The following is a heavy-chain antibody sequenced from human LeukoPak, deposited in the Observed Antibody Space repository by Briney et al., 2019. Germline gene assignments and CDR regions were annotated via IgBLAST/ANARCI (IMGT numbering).Heavy chain of an antibody. CDR2: ISGSGGTT. V-gene: IGHV3-23*01. D-gene: IGHD1-26*01. CDR3: AKGKWELLPGDY. J-gene: IGHJ4*02. CDR1: GFTFSSYA. Sequence: GGSLRLSCAASGFTFSSYAMSWVRQAPGRGLEWVSAISGSGGTTYYADSVKGRFTISRDNSKNTLYLQMNSLRAEDTAVYYCAKGKWELLPGDYWGQGALVIVSS.